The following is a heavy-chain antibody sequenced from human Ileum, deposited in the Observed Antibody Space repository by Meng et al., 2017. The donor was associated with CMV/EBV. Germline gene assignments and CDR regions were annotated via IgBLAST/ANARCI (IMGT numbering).Heavy chain of an antibody. CDR1: GFTFSNAW. CDR3: TTVYPDAILVVYGMDV. J-gene: IGHJ6*02. Sequence: GESLKISCAASGFTFSNAWMSWVRQAPGKGLECVGRIKSKTDGGTTDYAAPVKGRFTISRDDSKNTLYLQMNSLKTEDTAVYYCTTVYPDAILVVYGMDVWGQGTTVTVSS. D-gene: IGHD2-21*01. CDR2: IKSKTDGGTT. V-gene: IGHV3-15*01.